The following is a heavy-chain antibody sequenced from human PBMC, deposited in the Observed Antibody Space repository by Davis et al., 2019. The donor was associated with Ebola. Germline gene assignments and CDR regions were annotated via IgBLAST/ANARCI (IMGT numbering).Heavy chain of an antibody. J-gene: IGHJ4*02. CDR3: ARESVAGTGDY. Sequence: SVKVSCKASGFTFTSSAVQWVRQARGQRLEWIGWIVVGSGNTNYAQKFQERVTITRDTSASTAYMELSSLRSEDTAVYYCARESVAGTGDYWGQGTLVTVSS. D-gene: IGHD6-19*01. CDR1: GFTFTSSA. CDR2: IVVGSGNT. V-gene: IGHV1-58*01.